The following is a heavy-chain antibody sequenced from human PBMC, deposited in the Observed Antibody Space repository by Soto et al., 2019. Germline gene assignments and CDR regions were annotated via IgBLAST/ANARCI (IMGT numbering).Heavy chain of an antibody. Sequence: ASVKVSCKASGYTFTGYYMHWLRQSPGQGLEWMGWINPNSGGTNYAQKFQGWVTMTRDTSISTAYMELSRLRSDDTAVYYCARDLVRGSGVAFDIWGQGTMVTVSS. V-gene: IGHV1-2*04. D-gene: IGHD1-26*01. CDR1: GYTFTGYY. CDR3: ARDLVRGSGVAFDI. CDR2: INPNSGGT. J-gene: IGHJ3*02.